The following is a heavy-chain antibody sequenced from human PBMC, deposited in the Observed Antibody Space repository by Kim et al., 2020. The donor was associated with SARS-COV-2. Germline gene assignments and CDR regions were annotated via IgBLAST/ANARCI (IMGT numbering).Heavy chain of an antibody. D-gene: IGHD2-21*02. CDR2: IYTSGST. CDR3: ARDLGPSLGLLFEDWFDP. Sequence: SETLSLTCTVSGGSISSYYWSWIRQPAGKGLEWIGRIYTSGSTNYNPSLKSRVTMSVDTSKNQFSLKLSSVTAADTAVYYCARDLGPSLGLLFEDWFDPWGQGTLVTVSS. CDR1: GGSISSYY. V-gene: IGHV4-4*07. J-gene: IGHJ5*02.